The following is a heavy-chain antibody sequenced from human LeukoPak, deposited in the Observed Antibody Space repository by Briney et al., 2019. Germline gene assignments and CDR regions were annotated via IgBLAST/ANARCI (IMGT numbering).Heavy chain of an antibody. V-gene: IGHV4-39*01. CDR2: IYYVGST. D-gene: IGHD3-10*01. CDR3: ARHDYGSGNFYYYYLDV. J-gene: IGHJ6*03. Sequence: SETLSLTCTVSGDSISNNRYFWGWIRQSPGKGLEWIGNIYYVGSTYKNPSLKSRVTMSVDTSKNQFSLKLSSVTAADTAVYYCARHDYGSGNFYYYYLDVWGKGTTVTVSS. CDR1: GDSISNNRYF.